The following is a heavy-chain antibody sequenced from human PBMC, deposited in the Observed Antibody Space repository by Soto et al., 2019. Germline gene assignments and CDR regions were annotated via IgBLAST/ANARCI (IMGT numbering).Heavy chain of an antibody. CDR1: RGTFSSYA. J-gene: IGHJ6*02. CDR2: IIPIFGTA. Sequence: ASVKVSFKASRGTFSSYAISCVRQAPGQGLEWMGGIIPIFGTANYAQKFQGRVTITADKSTSTAYMELSSLRSEDTAVYYCARVSGSYFQYYYYGMDVWGQGTTVTVSS. V-gene: IGHV1-69*06. CDR3: ARVSGSYFQYYYYGMDV. D-gene: IGHD1-26*01.